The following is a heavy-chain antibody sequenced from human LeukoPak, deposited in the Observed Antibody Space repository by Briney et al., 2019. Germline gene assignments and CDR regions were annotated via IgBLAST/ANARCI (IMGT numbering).Heavy chain of an antibody. CDR3: VRDPQWGLLHYYGMVV. Sequence: GVSLRLSCAASGFTFNSYGMQWVRQAPGKGLEWVAVISYDGSNKYYADSVKGRFTISRDNSKNTLHLQMTSLRAEDTAVYYCVRDPQWGLLHYYGMVVWGRGTTVTVSS. CDR1: GFTFNSYG. D-gene: IGHD1-26*01. J-gene: IGHJ6*02. V-gene: IGHV3-30*03. CDR2: ISYDGSNK.